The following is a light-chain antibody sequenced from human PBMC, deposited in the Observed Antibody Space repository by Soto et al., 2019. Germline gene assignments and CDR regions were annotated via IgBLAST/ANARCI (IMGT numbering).Light chain of an antibody. J-gene: IGKJ1*01. CDR3: QHYGSTPWT. CDR1: QSVCSRC. Sequence: EIVLTQSPGTLSLSPGERGTLSCRASQSVCSRCLAWYQQKPGQAPRLLIFGASSRATGIPDTFSGSGSGTDFTLTISRLEPEDSVVYYCQHYGSTPWTFGQGTKVEI. V-gene: IGKV3-20*01. CDR2: GAS.